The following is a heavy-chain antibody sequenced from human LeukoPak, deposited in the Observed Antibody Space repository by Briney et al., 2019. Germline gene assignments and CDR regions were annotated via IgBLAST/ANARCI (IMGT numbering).Heavy chain of an antibody. V-gene: IGHV3-48*03. CDR2: ISSSGSTI. D-gene: IGHD3-22*01. Sequence: GGSLRLSCAASGFTFSSYEMDWVRQAPGKGLEWVSYISSSGSTIYYADSVKGRFTISRDNAKNSLYLQMNSLRAEDTAVYYCARSQYYDSSGYYPLLYYYYGMDVWGQGTTVTVSS. J-gene: IGHJ6*02. CDR1: GFTFSSYE. CDR3: ARSQYYDSSGYYPLLYYYYGMDV.